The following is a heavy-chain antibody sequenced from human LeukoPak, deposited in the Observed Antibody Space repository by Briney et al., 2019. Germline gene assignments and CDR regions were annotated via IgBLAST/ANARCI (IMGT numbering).Heavy chain of an antibody. V-gene: IGHV4-34*01. J-gene: IGHJ4*02. D-gene: IGHD3-10*01. CDR1: GGSFSGYY. Sequence: SETLSLTCAVYGGSFSGYYWSWIRQPPGKGLEWIGEINHSGSTNYNPSLKGRVTISVDTSKNQFSLKLSSVTAADTAVYYCASKSHYYGSGIYYWGQGTLVTVSS. CDR3: ASKSHYYGSGIYY. CDR2: INHSGST.